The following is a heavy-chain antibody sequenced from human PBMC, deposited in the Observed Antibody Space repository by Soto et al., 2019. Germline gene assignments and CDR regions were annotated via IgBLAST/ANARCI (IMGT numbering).Heavy chain of an antibody. V-gene: IGHV4-30-2*02. CDR2: IYHSGST. Sequence: ASETLSLTCTVSGGSISSGGYSWSWIRQPPGKGLEWIGYIYHSGSTYYNPSLKSRVTISVDTSKNQFSLKLSSVTAADTAVYYCASGYYDSSGYYFAPGYWGQGTLVTVSS. J-gene: IGHJ4*02. D-gene: IGHD3-22*01. CDR3: ASGYYDSSGYYFAPGY. CDR1: GGSISSGGYS.